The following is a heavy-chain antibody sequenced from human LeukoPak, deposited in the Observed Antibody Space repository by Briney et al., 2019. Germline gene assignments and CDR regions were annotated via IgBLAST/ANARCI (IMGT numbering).Heavy chain of an antibody. CDR2: IHTSGST. J-gene: IGHJ4*02. V-gene: IGHV4-61*02. CDR1: SGSITSGSYY. D-gene: IGHD3-3*01. CDR3: ARVGITIFGVVDFDY. Sequence: PSQTLSLTCTVSSGSITSGSYYCSWIRQPAGKGLEWIGRIHTSGSTIYNPSLKSRVTISVDTSKNQFSLKLSSVTAADTAVYYCARVGITIFGVVDFDYWGQGTLVTVSS.